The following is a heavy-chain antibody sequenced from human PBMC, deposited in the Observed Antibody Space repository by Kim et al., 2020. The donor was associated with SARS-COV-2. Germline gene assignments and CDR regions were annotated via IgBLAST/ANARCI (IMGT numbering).Heavy chain of an antibody. Sequence: GESLKISCKGSGYSFTSYWIGWVRQMPGKGLEWMGIIYPGDSDTRYSPSFQGQVTISADKSISTAYLQWSSLKASDTAMYYCARGGCSSTSCFQDVGFIYWGQGTLVTVSS. V-gene: IGHV5-51*01. CDR2: IYPGDSDT. J-gene: IGHJ4*02. CDR3: ARGGCSSTSCFQDVGFIY. CDR1: GYSFTSYW. D-gene: IGHD2-2*01.